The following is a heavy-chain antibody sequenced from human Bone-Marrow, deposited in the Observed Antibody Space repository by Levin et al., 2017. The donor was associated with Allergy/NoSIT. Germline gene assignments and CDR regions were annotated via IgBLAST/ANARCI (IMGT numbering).Heavy chain of an antibody. CDR1: GGSISSSSYY. CDR3: ARDGGLRFLEWLPWPYYYYGMDV. J-gene: IGHJ6*02. V-gene: IGHV4-39*07. Sequence: PSETLSLTCTVSGGSISSSSYYWGWIRQPPGKGLEWIGSIYYSGSTYYNPSLKSRVTISVDTSKNQFSLKLSSVTAADTAVYYCARDGGLRFLEWLPWPYYYYGMDVWGQGTTVTVSS. CDR2: IYYSGST. D-gene: IGHD3-3*01.